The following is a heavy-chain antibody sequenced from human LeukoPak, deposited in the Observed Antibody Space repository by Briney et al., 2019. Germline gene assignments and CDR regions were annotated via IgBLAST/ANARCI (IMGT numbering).Heavy chain of an antibody. CDR1: GGSISSYY. D-gene: IGHD3-10*01. V-gene: IGHV4-59*08. Sequence: PPETLSLTCTVSGGSISSYYWSWIRQPPGKGLEWIGYIYYSGSTNYNPSLKSRVTISVDTSKNQFSLKLSSVTAADTAVYYCARHRLVRGNNWFDPWGQGTLVTVSS. J-gene: IGHJ5*02. CDR2: IYYSGST. CDR3: ARHRLVRGNNWFDP.